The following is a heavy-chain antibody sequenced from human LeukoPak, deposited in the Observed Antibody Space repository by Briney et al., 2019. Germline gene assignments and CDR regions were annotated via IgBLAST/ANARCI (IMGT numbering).Heavy chain of an antibody. Sequence: SLXXTXXXVSMXXXYWXXXRXXXXXXXXXIGXIYTNENTKYNPSLKSRVTMSVDTSKKQFSLRLTSVTAADTAVYYCARGTTYDSGTDYYFNYWGQGTLVTVSS. CDR2: IYTNENT. J-gene: IGHJ4*02. V-gene: IGHV4-4*07. CDR1: XVSMXXXY. CDR3: ARGTTYDSGTDYYFNY. D-gene: IGHD3-22*01.